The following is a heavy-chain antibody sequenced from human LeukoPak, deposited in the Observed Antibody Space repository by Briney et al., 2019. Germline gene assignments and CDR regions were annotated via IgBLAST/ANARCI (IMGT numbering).Heavy chain of an antibody. V-gene: IGHV3-21*01. CDR2: MTNSRSY. CDR1: GFTLSTYS. CDR3: ATYSSLNRRELQF. Sequence: AGGSLRLSCTVSGFTLSTYSLNWVRRAPGKGLEWVSLMTNSRSYYADSVKGRFTISRDNAKNSLYLQMNSLRAEDTAVYYCATYSSLNRRELQFWGQGTLLTVSS. J-gene: IGHJ1*01. D-gene: IGHD3-22*01.